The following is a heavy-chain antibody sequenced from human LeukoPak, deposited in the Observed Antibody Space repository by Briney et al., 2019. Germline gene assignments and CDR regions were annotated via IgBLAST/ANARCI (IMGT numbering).Heavy chain of an antibody. CDR1: GFTFSSYW. J-gene: IGHJ4*02. V-gene: IGHV3-74*01. Sequence: PGGSLRLSCAASGFTFSSYWMHWVRQAPGKGLVRVSRINSDGSSTSYADSVKGRFTISRDDAKNTLYLQMNSLRAEDTAVYYCARGGSSQTPDYWGQGTLVTVSS. D-gene: IGHD6-13*01. CDR2: INSDGSST. CDR3: ARGGSSQTPDY.